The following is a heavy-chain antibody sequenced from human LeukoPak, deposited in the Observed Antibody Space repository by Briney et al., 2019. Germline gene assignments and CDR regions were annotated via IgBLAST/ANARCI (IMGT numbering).Heavy chain of an antibody. D-gene: IGHD3-16*01. V-gene: IGHV4-30-4*01. CDR2: IYYSGST. CDR1: GGSISSGDYY. Sequence: SETLSLTCTVSGGSISSGDYYWSWIRQPPGKGLEGIGYIYYSGSTYYNPPLKSRVTISVDPSKHQFSLKLSSVTAADTAVYYCARECRTVPTFLIDYWGQGTLVTVSS. J-gene: IGHJ4*02. CDR3: ARECRTVPTFLIDY.